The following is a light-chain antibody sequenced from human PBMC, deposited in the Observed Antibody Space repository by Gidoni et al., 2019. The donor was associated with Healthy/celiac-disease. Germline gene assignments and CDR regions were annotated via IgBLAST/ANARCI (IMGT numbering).Light chain of an antibody. CDR1: QSVSRY. V-gene: IGKV3-11*01. CDR3: QQRSNWPPEIT. Sequence: EIVLTQSPATLSLSPGERATLSCRASQSVSRYLAWYQQKPGQAPRLLIYDASNRATGITARFSGSGSGTDFTLTISSLEPEDFAVYYCQQRSNWPPEITFGQGTRLEIK. J-gene: IGKJ5*01. CDR2: DAS.